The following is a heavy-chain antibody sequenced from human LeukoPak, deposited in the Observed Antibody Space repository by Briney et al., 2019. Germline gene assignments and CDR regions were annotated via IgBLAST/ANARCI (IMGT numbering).Heavy chain of an antibody. Sequence: ASVKVSCKASGYTFTSYGISWVRQAPGQGLEWMGWISAYNGNTNYAQKLQGRVTMTTDTSTSTAYTELRSLRSDDTAVYYCARMVDSSSCYNFLPYPENFDYWGQGTLVTVSS. J-gene: IGHJ4*02. CDR1: GYTFTSYG. D-gene: IGHD6-13*01. V-gene: IGHV1-18*01. CDR3: ARMVDSSSCYNFLPYPENFDY. CDR2: ISAYNGNT.